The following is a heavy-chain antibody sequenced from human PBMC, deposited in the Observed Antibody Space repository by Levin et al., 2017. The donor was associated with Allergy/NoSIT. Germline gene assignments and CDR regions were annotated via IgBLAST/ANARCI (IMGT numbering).Heavy chain of an antibody. J-gene: IGHJ4*02. CDR3: AHKPYLSLSYCDY. CDR2: IYWDDAK. CDR1: GFSLSSTGVG. Sequence: SGPTLVKPTQTLTLTCTFSGFSLSSTGVGVGWIRQPPGKALEWLAVIYWDDAKRYSPSLKSRLTVNKDTSKKQGDQTMTNMDPVDTATYFCAHKPYLSLSYCDYWGQGTLVTVSS. V-gene: IGHV2-5*02.